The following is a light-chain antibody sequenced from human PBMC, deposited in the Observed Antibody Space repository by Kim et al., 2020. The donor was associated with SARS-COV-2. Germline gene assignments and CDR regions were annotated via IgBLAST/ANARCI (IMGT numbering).Light chain of an antibody. Sequence: PGEPASISCRSSQSLLHSNGYNYLDWYLQKPGQSPQLVISLASNRASGVPDRFSGSGSGTDYTLKISRVEAEDVGVYYCMQSLQTPLTFGGGTKVDIK. J-gene: IGKJ4*01. V-gene: IGKV2-28*01. CDR1: QSLLHSNGYNY. CDR3: MQSLQTPLT. CDR2: LAS.